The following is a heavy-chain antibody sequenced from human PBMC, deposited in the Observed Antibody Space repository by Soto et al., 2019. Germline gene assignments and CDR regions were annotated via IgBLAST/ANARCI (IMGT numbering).Heavy chain of an antibody. V-gene: IGHV4-30-4*01. CDR2: IYYSGST. CDR3: ARDIPMTTVTWWFDP. D-gene: IGHD4-17*01. Sequence: QVQLQESGPGLVKPSQTLSLTCTVSGGSISSGDYYWSWIRQPPGKGLEWIGYIYYSGSTYYNPSLKSRVTISVDTSKNQCSLKLSSVTAADTAVYYCARDIPMTTVTWWFDPWGQGTLVTVSS. CDR1: GGSISSGDYY. J-gene: IGHJ5*02.